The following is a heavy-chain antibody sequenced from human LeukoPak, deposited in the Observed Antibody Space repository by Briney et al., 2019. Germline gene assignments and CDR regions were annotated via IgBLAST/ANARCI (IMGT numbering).Heavy chain of an antibody. CDR2: IYTSGST. Sequence: SETLSLTCTVSGGSISSYYWSWIRQPAGKGLEWIGRIYTSGSTNYNPSLKSRVTMSVDTSKNQFSLKLSSVTAADTAVYYCAREVRYSSGWYIPYYFDYWGQGTLVTVSS. CDR3: AREVRYSSGWYIPYYFDY. V-gene: IGHV4-4*07. CDR1: GGSISSYY. D-gene: IGHD6-19*01. J-gene: IGHJ4*02.